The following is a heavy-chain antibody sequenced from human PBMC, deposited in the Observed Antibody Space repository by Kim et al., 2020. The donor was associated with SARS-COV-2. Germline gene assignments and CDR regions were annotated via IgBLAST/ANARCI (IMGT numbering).Heavy chain of an antibody. Sequence: SETLSLTCTVSGGSISSGDYYWSWIRQPPGKGLEWIGYIYYSGSTYYNPSLKSRVTISVDTSKNQFSLKLSSVTAADTAVYYCARDCGYERGYYYYGMDVWGQGTTVTVSS. V-gene: IGHV4-30-4*01. D-gene: IGHD5-12*01. J-gene: IGHJ6*02. CDR2: IYYSGST. CDR3: ARDCGYERGYYYYGMDV. CDR1: GGSISSGDYY.